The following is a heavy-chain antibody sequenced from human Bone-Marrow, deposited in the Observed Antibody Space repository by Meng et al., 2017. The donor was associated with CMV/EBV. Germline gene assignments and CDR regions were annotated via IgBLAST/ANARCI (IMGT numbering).Heavy chain of an antibody. D-gene: IGHD6-13*01. CDR2: IYYSGST. Sequence: GSLRLSCTVSGDSISSSSYYWGWIRQPPGKGLEWIGSIYYSGSTYYNPSLKSRVTISVDTSKNQFSLKLSSVTAADTAVYYCAGFGSAAAGPVGYWGQGTLVTVSS. CDR1: GDSISSSSYY. V-gene: IGHV4-39*01. CDR3: AGFGSAAAGPVGY. J-gene: IGHJ4*02.